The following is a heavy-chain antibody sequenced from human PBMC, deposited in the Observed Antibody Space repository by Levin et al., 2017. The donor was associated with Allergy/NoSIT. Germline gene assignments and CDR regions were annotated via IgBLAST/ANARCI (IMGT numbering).Heavy chain of an antibody. V-gene: IGHV1-46*01. CDR3: ARAPVAGRWGNWFDP. D-gene: IGHD6-19*01. Sequence: AASVKVSCKASGYTFTDYYIHWVRQAPGQGFEWMGIINPSGGGTFYEQKFQGRVTMTRDTSTSTVYMELSSLRSEDTAVYYCARAPVAGRWGNWFDPWGQGTLVTVSS. CDR1: GYTFTDYY. CDR2: INPSGGGT. J-gene: IGHJ5*02.